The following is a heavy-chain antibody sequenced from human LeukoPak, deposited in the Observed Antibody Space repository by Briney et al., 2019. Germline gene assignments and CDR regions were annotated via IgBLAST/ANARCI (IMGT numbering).Heavy chain of an antibody. Sequence: PPETLSLTCTVSGGSISSSSYYWGWIRQPPGKGLEWIGSIYYSGSTYYNPSLKSRVTISVDTSKNQFSLKLSSVTAADTAVYYCASSPLHYFDYWGQGTLVTVSS. V-gene: IGHV4-39*01. J-gene: IGHJ4*02. CDR1: GGSISSSSYY. CDR2: IYYSGST. CDR3: ASSPLHYFDY.